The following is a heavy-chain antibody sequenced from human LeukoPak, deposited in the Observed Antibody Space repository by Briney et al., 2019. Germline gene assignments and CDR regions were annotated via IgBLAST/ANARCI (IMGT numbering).Heavy chain of an antibody. D-gene: IGHD3-10*01. CDR2: INPNSGGT. Sequence: GASVKVSCKASGYTFTGYYMHWVRQAPGQGLEWMGWINPNSGGTNYAQKFQGRVTMTRDTSISTAYMELSRLRSDDTAVYYCARDLTQAYYYGSGSYYNNYYYYMDVWGKGTTVTISS. V-gene: IGHV1-2*02. J-gene: IGHJ6*03. CDR1: GYTFTGYY. CDR3: ARDLTQAYYYGSGSYYNNYYYYMDV.